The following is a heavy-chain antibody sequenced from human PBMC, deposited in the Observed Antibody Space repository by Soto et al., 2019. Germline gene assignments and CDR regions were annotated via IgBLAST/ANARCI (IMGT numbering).Heavy chain of an antibody. CDR2: TRNRANSYNT. Sequence: EVQLVESGGGLVQPGGSLRLSCAGSGFTFSDHYMDWVRQAPGKGLEWVCRTRNRANSYNTEYAASVKGRFTISRDDSTNSLYLQMNSVKTEDTAVYYCASSIGYNCTGGCLHCSFDSWGQETLVTVSS. CDR3: ASSIGYNCTGGCLHCSFDS. J-gene: IGHJ4*02. CDR1: GFTFSDHY. D-gene: IGHD2-8*02. V-gene: IGHV3-72*01.